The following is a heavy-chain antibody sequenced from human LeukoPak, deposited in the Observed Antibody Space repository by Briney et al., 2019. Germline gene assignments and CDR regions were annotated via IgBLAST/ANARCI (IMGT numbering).Heavy chain of an antibody. CDR2: ISTSGSTI. D-gene: IGHD5-18*01. V-gene: IGHV3-11*04. CDR3: ARLRGYSYGYADY. Sequence: GGSLRLSCAASGFTFSDYYMSWIRQAPGKGLEWISYISTSGSTIYYADSVKGRFTISRDNAKNSLYLQMNSLRAEDTAVYYCARLRGYSYGYADYWGQGTLVTVSS. J-gene: IGHJ4*02. CDR1: GFTFSDYY.